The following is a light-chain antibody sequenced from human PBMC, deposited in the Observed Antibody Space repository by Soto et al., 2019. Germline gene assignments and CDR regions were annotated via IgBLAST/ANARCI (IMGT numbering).Light chain of an antibody. Sequence: VMTQSPGTLSLSPGERATLSCRASQSVSSSYLAWYQQKPGQAPRLLIYGASSRATGIPDRFSGSGSGTDFTLTISRLEPEDFAVYYCQQYGSSPLTFGGGTKVDIK. CDR1: QSVSSSY. V-gene: IGKV3-20*01. CDR2: GAS. J-gene: IGKJ4*01. CDR3: QQYGSSPLT.